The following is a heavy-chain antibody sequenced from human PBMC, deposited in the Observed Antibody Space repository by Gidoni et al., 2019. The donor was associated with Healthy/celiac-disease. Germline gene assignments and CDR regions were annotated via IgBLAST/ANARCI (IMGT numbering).Heavy chain of an antibody. CDR2: IYYSGST. D-gene: IGHD6-13*01. V-gene: IGHV4-39*01. CDR1: GGSISSSSYS. CDR3: ARPARGYSSSWFLGGWFDP. J-gene: IGHJ5*02. Sequence: QLQLQESGPGLVKPSETLSLTCTLPGGSISSSSYSRGWIRQPPGKGLEWIGSIYYSGSTYYNPSLKSRVTISVDTSKNQFSLKLSSVTAADTAVYYCARPARGYSSSWFLGGWFDPWGQGTLVTVSS.